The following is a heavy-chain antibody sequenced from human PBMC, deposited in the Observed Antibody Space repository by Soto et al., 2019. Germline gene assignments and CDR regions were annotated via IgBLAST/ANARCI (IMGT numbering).Heavy chain of an antibody. Sequence: ASVKVSCKASGYTFTSYGISWVRQAPGPGLEWMGWSSASNGNRNYAQKLQGRVTMTTDTSTSTAYMELRSLRSDDTAVYYCGRDQLEPTPLYYYYGMDVWGQGTTVTVAS. D-gene: IGHD1-1*01. CDR1: GYTFTSYG. CDR2: SSASNGNR. CDR3: GRDQLEPTPLYYYYGMDV. J-gene: IGHJ6*02. V-gene: IGHV1-18*04.